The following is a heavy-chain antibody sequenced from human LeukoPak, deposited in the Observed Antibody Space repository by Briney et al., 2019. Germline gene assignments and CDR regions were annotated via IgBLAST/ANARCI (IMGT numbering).Heavy chain of an antibody. V-gene: IGHV1-69*13. CDR1: GGTFSSYA. CDR3: ARSEPPPGGPYYYDSSGYDP. D-gene: IGHD3-22*01. J-gene: IGHJ5*02. CDR2: IIPIFGTA. Sequence: SVKLSCKASGGTFSSYAISWVRQAPGQGLEWMGGIIPIFGTANYAQKFQGRVTITADESTSTAYMELSSLRSEDTAVYYCARSEPPPGGPYYYDSSGYDPWGQGTLVTVSS.